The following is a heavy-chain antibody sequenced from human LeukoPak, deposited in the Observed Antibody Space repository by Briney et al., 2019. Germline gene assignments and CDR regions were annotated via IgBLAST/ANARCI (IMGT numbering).Heavy chain of an antibody. J-gene: IGHJ4*02. D-gene: IGHD1-26*01. CDR2: IYYSGST. V-gene: IGHV4-59*01. CDR3: ARNRVVGAPNFDY. CDR1: GGSISSYY. Sequence: SETLSLTCTVSGGSISSYYWTWIRQPPGKGLEWLGYIYYSGSTNYNPSLKSRVTISLDTSKNQFSLRLTSVTAADTAVYYRARNRVVGAPNFDYWGQGTLVTVFS.